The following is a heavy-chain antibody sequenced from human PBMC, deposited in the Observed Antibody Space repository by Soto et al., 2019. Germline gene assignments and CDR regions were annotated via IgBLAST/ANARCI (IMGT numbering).Heavy chain of an antibody. CDR3: AREIGYSYGSFFFDY. V-gene: IGHV3-7*03. D-gene: IGHD5-18*01. Sequence: GGSLRLSCAASGFTFSSYWMSWVRQAPGKGLEWVANIKQDGSEKYYVDSVKGRFTISRDNAKNSLYLQMNSLRAEDTAVYYCAREIGYSYGSFFFDYWGQGTLVTVSS. J-gene: IGHJ4*02. CDR1: GFTFSSYW. CDR2: IKQDGSEK.